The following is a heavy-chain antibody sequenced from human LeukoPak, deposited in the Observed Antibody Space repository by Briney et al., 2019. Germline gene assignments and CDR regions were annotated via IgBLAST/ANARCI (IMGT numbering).Heavy chain of an antibody. D-gene: IGHD6-13*01. CDR3: ARDGPGIAAAAPRY. CDR2: IKQDGSEK. J-gene: IGHJ4*02. Sequence: PGGSLRLSCAASGFTFSSYWMSWVRQAPGKGLEWVANIKQDGSEKYCVDSVKGRFTISRDNAKNSLYLQMNSLRAEDTAVYYCARDGPGIAAAAPRYWGQGTLVTVSS. V-gene: IGHV3-7*03. CDR1: GFTFSSYW.